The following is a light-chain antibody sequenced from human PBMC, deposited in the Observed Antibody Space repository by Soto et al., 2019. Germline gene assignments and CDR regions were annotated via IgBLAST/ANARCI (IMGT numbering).Light chain of an antibody. CDR3: QQRSRWPFT. Sequence: EIVLTQSPATLSLSPGESATLSCRASQNVASYLAWFQQKPGQPPRLLVHDVSTRATGIPARFSGSGSETDFTLTISSLDPEDFEFYYCQQRSRWPFTFGPGTKVDI. CDR2: DVS. CDR1: QNVASY. J-gene: IGKJ3*01. V-gene: IGKV3-11*01.